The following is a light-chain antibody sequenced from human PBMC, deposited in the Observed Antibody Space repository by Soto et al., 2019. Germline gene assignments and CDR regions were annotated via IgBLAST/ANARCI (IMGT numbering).Light chain of an antibody. CDR2: DAS. Sequence: GDRVTISCRASQTINSWLAWYQQKPGKAPKLPIYDASSLESGVPSRFSGSGSGTEFTLTISSLQPDDFATYCCQQYNTYSWTFGQGTKVESK. V-gene: IGKV1-5*01. J-gene: IGKJ1*01. CDR3: QQYNTYSWT. CDR1: QTINSW.